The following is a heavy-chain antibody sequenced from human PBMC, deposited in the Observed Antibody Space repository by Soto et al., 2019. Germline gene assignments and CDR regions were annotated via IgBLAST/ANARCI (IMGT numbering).Heavy chain of an antibody. D-gene: IGHD6-13*01. CDR3: ARDQTGITTAGGGRIDH. Sequence: PGGSLRLSCAASGFTLSTHAMHWVRQAPGKGLECVAIVSFDGSNKYYADSVKGRFTISRDNSKNTLYLQMSGLTPEDTAFYYCARDQTGITTAGGGRIDHWGQGTLVTVSS. CDR2: VSFDGSNK. J-gene: IGHJ4*02. V-gene: IGHV3-30-3*01. CDR1: GFTLSTHA.